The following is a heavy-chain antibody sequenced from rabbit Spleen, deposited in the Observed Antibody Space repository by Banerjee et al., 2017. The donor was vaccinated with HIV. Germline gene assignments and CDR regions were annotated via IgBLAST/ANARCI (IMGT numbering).Heavy chain of an antibody. D-gene: IGHD1-1*01. CDR3: ARDLVGVIGWNFYL. V-gene: IGHV1S40*01. CDR1: GFSFGDRDV. J-gene: IGHJ4*01. Sequence: QSLEESGGGLVKPEGSLTLTCTASGFSFGDRDVMCWVRQAPGKGLEWIACINAATGKPVYATWAKGRFTISRTSSTTVTLRMTSLTAADRAAYFCARDLVGVIGWNFYLWGQGTLVTVS. CDR2: INAATGKP.